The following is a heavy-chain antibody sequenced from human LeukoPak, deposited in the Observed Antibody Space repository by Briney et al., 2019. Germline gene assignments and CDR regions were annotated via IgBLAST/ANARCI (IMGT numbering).Heavy chain of an antibody. J-gene: IGHJ5*02. V-gene: IGHV4-39*01. D-gene: IGHD3-22*01. CDR2: IYYSGST. CDR1: GGSIRSSNYY. Sequence: SETLSLTCNVFGGSIRSSNYYWGWIRQPPGKGLEWIGSIYYSGSTYYNPSLKSRVTTSVDTSNNQFSLKVRSATATDTAVYYCARLFYYDSSGPPSWGQGTLVTVSS. CDR3: ARLFYYDSSGPPS.